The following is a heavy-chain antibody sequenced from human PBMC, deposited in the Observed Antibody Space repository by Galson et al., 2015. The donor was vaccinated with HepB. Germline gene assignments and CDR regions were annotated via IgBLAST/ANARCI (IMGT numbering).Heavy chain of an antibody. CDR3: TTVSPVLPSTPFDP. CDR2: IKSKTDGGTT. CDR1: GFTFSNAW. D-gene: IGHD3-10*01. Sequence: SLRLSCAASGFTFSNAWMSWVRQAPGKGLEWVGRIKSKTDGGTTDYAAPVKGRFTISRDDSKNTLYLQMNSLKTEDTAVYYCTTVSPVLPSTPFDPWGQGTLVTVSS. J-gene: IGHJ5*02. V-gene: IGHV3-15*01.